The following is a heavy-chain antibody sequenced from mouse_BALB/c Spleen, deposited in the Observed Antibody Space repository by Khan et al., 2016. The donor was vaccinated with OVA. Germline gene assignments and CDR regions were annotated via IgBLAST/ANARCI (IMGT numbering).Heavy chain of an antibody. Sequence: EVQLQESGPGLVKPSQSLSLTCTVNGYSITSNYAWNWIRQFPGNKLEWMGYISYSGSTNYNPSLKSRLSITRDTSKNQFFLLLHSVTTEDSATYYCARGKYYRYALDYWGQGTSVTVSS. CDR2: ISYSGST. J-gene: IGHJ4*01. CDR3: ARGKYYRYALDY. CDR1: GYSITSNYA. V-gene: IGHV3-2*02. D-gene: IGHD2-14*01.